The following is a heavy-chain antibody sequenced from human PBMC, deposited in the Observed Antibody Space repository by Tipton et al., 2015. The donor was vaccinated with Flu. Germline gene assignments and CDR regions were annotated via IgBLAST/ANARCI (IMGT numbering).Heavy chain of an antibody. Sequence: SLRLSCAASGFTLSDYSMYWVRQTPGKGLEWVAFLPYDASKQYYTDSVKGRFIISRDTSTNTLSLQMTSLRPDDTAIYFCAKNPTYRSGWHSTFDYWGQGARVTVSS. CDR3: AKNPTYRSGWHSTFDY. V-gene: IGHV3-30*18. CDR1: GFTLSDYS. D-gene: IGHD6-19*01. CDR2: LPYDASKQ. J-gene: IGHJ4*02.